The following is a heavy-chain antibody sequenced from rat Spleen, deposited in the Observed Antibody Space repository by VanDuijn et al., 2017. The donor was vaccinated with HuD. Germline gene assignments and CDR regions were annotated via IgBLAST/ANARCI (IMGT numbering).Heavy chain of an antibody. CDR1: GFTFSNYG. CDR2: LSYDGTTT. V-gene: IGHV5-29*01. D-gene: IGHD5-1*01. J-gene: IGHJ1*01. CDR3: TRRDWERWYFDF. Sequence: EVQLVESGGGLVQPGRSLKLSCAASGFTFSNYGMAWVRQAPTKGLEWVATLSYDGTTTYYRDSVKGRFTIPHDNAKNTQYLHMASPRSEDTATYYGTRRDWERWYFDFWGPGTLVTVSS.